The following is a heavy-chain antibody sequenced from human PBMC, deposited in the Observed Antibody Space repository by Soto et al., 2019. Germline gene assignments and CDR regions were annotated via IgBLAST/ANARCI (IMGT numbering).Heavy chain of an antibody. CDR1: GYTFTGYY. J-gene: IGHJ3*02. Sequence: QVQLVQSGAEVKKPGASVKVSFKASGYTFTGYYMHWVRQAPGQGLEWMGWINPNSGGTNYAQKFQGWVTMTRDTSISTAYMELSRLRSDDTAVYYCARDRGTGTTMDAFDIWGQGTMVTVSS. D-gene: IGHD1-7*01. V-gene: IGHV1-2*04. CDR3: ARDRGTGTTMDAFDI. CDR2: INPNSGGT.